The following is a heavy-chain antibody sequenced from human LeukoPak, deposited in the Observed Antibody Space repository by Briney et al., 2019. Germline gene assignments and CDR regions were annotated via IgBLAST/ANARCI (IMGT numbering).Heavy chain of an antibody. CDR1: GGSISSYY. Sequence: SETLSLTCTVSGGSISSYYWSWIRQPAGKGLEWIGRIYTSGSTNYNPSLKSRVTISVDKSKNQFSLKLSSVTAADTAVYCCALVVPAVGGWFDPWGQGTLVTVSS. CDR3: ALVVPAVGGWFDP. CDR2: IYTSGST. J-gene: IGHJ5*02. V-gene: IGHV4-4*07. D-gene: IGHD2-2*01.